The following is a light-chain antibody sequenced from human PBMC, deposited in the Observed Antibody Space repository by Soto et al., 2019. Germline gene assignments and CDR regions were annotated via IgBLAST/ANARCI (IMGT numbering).Light chain of an antibody. CDR1: SSNIGSNP. V-gene: IGLV1-44*01. J-gene: IGLJ2*01. CDR3: AAGDDSLSVV. Sequence: QSVLTQPPSASGTPGQRVTISCSGSSSNIGSNPVNWYQHLPGTAPKLLIYRNKQRPSGVPDRFSGSKSGTSASLAISGLQSEDEADYYCAAGDDSLSVVFGGGTKLTV. CDR2: RNK.